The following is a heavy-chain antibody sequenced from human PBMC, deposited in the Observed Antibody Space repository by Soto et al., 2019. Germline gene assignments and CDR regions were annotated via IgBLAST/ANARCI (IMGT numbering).Heavy chain of an antibody. Sequence: QVQLVQSGAEVKKPGASVKVSCKASGYTFTSYGISWVRQAPGQGLEWMGWISAYNGNTNYSQKLQCRFTMTTDTTTVTAYMELRSLRSDDTAVYYCARDTVKAYCGGDCYSVTGDYWGQGTLVTVSS. CDR3: ARDTVKAYCGGDCYSVTGDY. V-gene: IGHV1-18*01. D-gene: IGHD2-21*02. CDR1: GYTFTSYG. J-gene: IGHJ4*02. CDR2: ISAYNGNT.